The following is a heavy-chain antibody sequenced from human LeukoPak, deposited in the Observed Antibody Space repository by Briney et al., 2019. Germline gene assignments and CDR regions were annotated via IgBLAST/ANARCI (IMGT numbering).Heavy chain of an antibody. CDR3: ARTYYDSRSYKYYFDY. CDR1: GYSISSGYY. Sequence: KPSETLSLTCTVSGYSISSGYYWGWIRQPPGKGLEWIGSIYHSGSTYYNPSLKSRVTISVDTSKNQFSLKLSSVTAADTAVYYCARTYYDSRSYKYYFDYWGQGTLVTVSS. D-gene: IGHD3-22*01. J-gene: IGHJ4*02. CDR2: IYHSGST. V-gene: IGHV4-38-2*02.